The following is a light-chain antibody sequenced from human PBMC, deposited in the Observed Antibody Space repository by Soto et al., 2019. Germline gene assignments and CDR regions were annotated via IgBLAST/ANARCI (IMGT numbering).Light chain of an antibody. Sequence: EIVMTQSPATLSVSPGERVTLSCRATHSVGGNLAWYQQTPGQAPRLLIYDASTRATGIPAWFSGSGSGTEFTLTISSLQSEDFAVYFCQQYNNWPPYTFGQGTKLEIK. CDR2: DAS. V-gene: IGKV3-15*01. CDR3: QQYNNWPPYT. J-gene: IGKJ2*01. CDR1: HSVGGN.